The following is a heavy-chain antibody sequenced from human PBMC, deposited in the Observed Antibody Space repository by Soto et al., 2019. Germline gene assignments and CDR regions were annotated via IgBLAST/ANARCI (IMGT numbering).Heavy chain of an antibody. CDR1: GGSISSYY. Sequence: SETLSLTCTVSGGSISSYYWSWIRQPAGKGLEWIGRIYTSGSTNYNPSLKSRVTMSVDTSKNQFSLKLSSVTAADTAVYYCAREGYCSSTSCYKEGEWYYRMDVWGQGTTVTVSS. J-gene: IGHJ6*02. V-gene: IGHV4-4*07. CDR3: AREGYCSSTSCYKEGEWYYRMDV. CDR2: IYTSGST. D-gene: IGHD2-2*02.